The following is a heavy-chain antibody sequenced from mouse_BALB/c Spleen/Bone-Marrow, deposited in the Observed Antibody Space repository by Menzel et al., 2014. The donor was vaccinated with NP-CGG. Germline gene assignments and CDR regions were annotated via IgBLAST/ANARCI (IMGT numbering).Heavy chain of an antibody. Sequence: EVKLVESGGGLVQPGGSRRLSCAASGFTFSSFGMHWVRQAPEKGLEWVAYISSGSSTIFYVDTVKGRFTLSRDNPKNTLFLQMTSLRSEDTAMYYCTRGGNWDDFDVWGAGTTVTVSS. V-gene: IGHV5-17*02. CDR1: GFTFSSFG. J-gene: IGHJ1*01. D-gene: IGHD4-1*01. CDR3: TRGGNWDDFDV. CDR2: ISSGSSTI.